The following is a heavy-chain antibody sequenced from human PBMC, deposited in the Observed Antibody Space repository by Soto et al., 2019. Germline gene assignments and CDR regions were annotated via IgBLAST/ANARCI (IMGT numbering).Heavy chain of an antibody. V-gene: IGHV3-33*01. CDR3: ARDGGCRDGYTVGGNWFDP. CDR1: GFTFSSYG. D-gene: IGHD5-12*01. Sequence: QVQLVESGGGVVQPGRSLRLSCAASGFTFSSYGMHWVRQAPGKGLEWVAVIWYDGSNKYYADSVKGRFTISRDNSKNTLYLQMHSLRAEDTAVYYCARDGGCRDGYTVGGNWFDPWGQGTLVTVSS. J-gene: IGHJ5*02. CDR2: IWYDGSNK.